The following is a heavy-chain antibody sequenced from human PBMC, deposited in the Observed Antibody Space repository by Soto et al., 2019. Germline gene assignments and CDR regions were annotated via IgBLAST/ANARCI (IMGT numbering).Heavy chain of an antibody. CDR2: ITGSGSDT. CDR1: GFTFNNYA. CDR3: AKLGSSAWSPHYYFDY. D-gene: IGHD3-10*01. V-gene: IGHV3-23*01. J-gene: IGHJ4*02. Sequence: GGSLRLSCAASGFTFNNYAMGWVCQAPGKGLEWVSAITGSGSDTYYLDSVKGRFTISRDNSKNTLFLQMNSLRAEDTAIYYCAKLGSSAWSPHYYFDYWGQGT.